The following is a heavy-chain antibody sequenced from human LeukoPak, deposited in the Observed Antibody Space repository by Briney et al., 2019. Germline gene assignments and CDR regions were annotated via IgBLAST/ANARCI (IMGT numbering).Heavy chain of an antibody. CDR3: GTAIKWEHSEDFGS. CDR1: GFIFSNAW. D-gene: IGHD1-26*01. V-gene: IGHV3-15*01. Sequence: KPGGSLRLSCAASGFIFSNAWMSWVRQAPGKGLEWVGRIKSKTDGGTADYAAPVKGRFTISRDDSKNMVYLQMNSLKTEDTAVYYCGTAIKWEHSEDFGSWGQGTLVTVSS. CDR2: IKSKTDGGTA. J-gene: IGHJ4*02.